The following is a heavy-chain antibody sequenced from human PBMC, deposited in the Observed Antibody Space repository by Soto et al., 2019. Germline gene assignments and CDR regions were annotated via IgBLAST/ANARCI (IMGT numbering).Heavy chain of an antibody. D-gene: IGHD2-21*01. CDR1: GAALNSGNYY. V-gene: IGHV4-31*03. J-gene: IGHJ5*02. Sequence: SETLSLTCSVCGAALNSGNYYWSWIRQVPGKGLEWIGHIYVTGAVDYNPSLRDRITISQDTSERQFSLNLRLVTAADTAVYYCARLRIATNNYKWFGPWGQGTLVTVSS. CDR2: IYVTGAV. CDR3: ARLRIATNNYKWFGP.